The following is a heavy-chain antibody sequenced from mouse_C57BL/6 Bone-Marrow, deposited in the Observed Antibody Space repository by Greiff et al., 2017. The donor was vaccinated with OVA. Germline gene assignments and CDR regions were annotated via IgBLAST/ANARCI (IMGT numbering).Heavy chain of an antibody. J-gene: IGHJ2*01. Sequence: QVQLQQPGAELVKPGASVKMSCKASGYTFTSYWITWVKQRPGQGLEWIGDIYPGSGSTNYNEKFKSKATLTVDTSSSTAYMQLSSLTSEDSAVYDSARRDLYGIGFDYWGQGTTLTVSA. CDR3: ARRDLYGIGFDY. CDR1: GYTFTSYW. CDR2: IYPGSGST. V-gene: IGHV1-55*01. D-gene: IGHD2-1*01.